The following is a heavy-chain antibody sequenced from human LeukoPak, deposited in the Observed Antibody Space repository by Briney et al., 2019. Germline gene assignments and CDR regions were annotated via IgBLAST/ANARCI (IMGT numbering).Heavy chain of an antibody. CDR1: GGSISSYY. D-gene: IGHD2-15*01. J-gene: IGHJ5*02. V-gene: IGHV4-59*08. CDR2: IYSSGST. CDR3: ARVRGYCSGGSCYNWFDP. Sequence: SETLSLTCTVSGGSISSYYWSWIRQPPGXGLEWIGYIYSSGSTNYNPSLKSRVAISVDTSKNQFSLKLSSVTAADTAVCYCARVRGYCSGGSCYNWFDPWGQGTLVTVSS.